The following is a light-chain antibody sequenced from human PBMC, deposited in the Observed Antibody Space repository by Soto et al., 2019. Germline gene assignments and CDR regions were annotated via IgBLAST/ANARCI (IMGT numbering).Light chain of an antibody. V-gene: IGLV2-11*01. CDR3: CSYAGSYTFVV. Sequence: QSVLTQPRSVSGSPGQSVTISCTGTSSDVGGYNYVSWYQQHPGKAPKLMIFDVIKRPSGVPDRFSGSKSGTTASLTISGLQAEDEAYYYCCSYAGSYTFVVFGGGTQLTVL. CDR1: SSDVGGYNY. J-gene: IGLJ2*01. CDR2: DVI.